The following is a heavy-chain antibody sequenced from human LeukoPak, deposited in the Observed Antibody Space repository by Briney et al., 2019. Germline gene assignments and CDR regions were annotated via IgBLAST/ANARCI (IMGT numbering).Heavy chain of an antibody. V-gene: IGHV1-69*02. CDR3: ARGTYYYDSSGSRFDP. CDR1: GGTFSSYT. J-gene: IGHJ5*02. D-gene: IGHD3-22*01. Sequence: SVKVSCKASGGTFSSYTISWVRQAPGQGLEWMGRIIPILGIANYAQKFQGRVTITADKSTSTAYMELSSLRSEDTAVYYCARGTYYYDSSGSRFDPWGQGTLVTVSS. CDR2: IIPILGIA.